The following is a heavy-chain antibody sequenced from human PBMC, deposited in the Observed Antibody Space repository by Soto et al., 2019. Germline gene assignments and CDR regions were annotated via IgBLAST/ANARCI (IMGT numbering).Heavy chain of an antibody. V-gene: IGHV4-4*07. CDR3: ARERAAPSWIDP. J-gene: IGHJ5*02. D-gene: IGHD6-6*01. Sequence: QVQLQESGPGLVKPSETLSLTCTVSGGSVSSNYWTWIRQPAGKGLEWIGRMYISGTTDYNPSLKSRVTMSVDTSKNQFSLTLTSVTAADTAVYYCARERAAPSWIDPWGRGTLVTVSS. CDR1: GGSVSSNY. CDR2: MYISGTT.